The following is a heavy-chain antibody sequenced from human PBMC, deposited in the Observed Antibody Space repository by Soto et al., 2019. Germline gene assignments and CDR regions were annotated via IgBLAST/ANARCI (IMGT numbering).Heavy chain of an antibody. V-gene: IGHV1-18*01. CDR1: GYTFTSYG. CDR2: ISAYNGNT. J-gene: IGHJ4*02. Sequence: QVQLVQSGAEVKKPGSSVKVSCKASGYTFTSYGISWVRQAPGQGLEWMGWISAYNGNTNYAQKLQGRVTMTTDTSTSTAYMELRSLRSDDTAVYYCARDYSSHLARRGVGEYFDYWGQGTLVTVSS. D-gene: IGHD3-10*01. CDR3: ARDYSSHLARRGVGEYFDY.